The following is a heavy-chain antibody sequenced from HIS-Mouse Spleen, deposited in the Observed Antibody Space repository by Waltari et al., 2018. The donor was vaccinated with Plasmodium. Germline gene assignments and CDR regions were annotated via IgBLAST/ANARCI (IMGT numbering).Heavy chain of an antibody. D-gene: IGHD6-6*01. V-gene: IGHV2-70*15. J-gene: IGHJ6*02. CDR2: IDWDDDK. CDR1: GFSLSTSGMF. Sequence: QVTLRESGPALVKPTQTLTLTCTFSGFSLSTSGMFVTWIRHPPGTALEWLARIDWDDDKYYSTSLKTRLTISKDTSKNQVVLTMTNMDPVDTATYYCARTTYSSSSAKYYYYGMDVWGQGTTVTVSS. CDR3: ARTTYSSSSAKYYYYGMDV.